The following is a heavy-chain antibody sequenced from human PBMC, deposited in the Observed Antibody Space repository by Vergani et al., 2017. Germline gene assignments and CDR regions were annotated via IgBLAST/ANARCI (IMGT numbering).Heavy chain of an antibody. CDR2: ISSGGGDI. Sequence: EVQLLESGGGLVQPGGSRRLFCAVAGFTFDTYTMAYVRQAPGKGREWVATISSGGGDIFYADSVKGRFTISRDNSKNTLFLQMNSLKDEDTDVYYCTTAWGLYYLHGEYFQYWGRGTLVSVSS. V-gene: IGHV3-23*01. D-gene: IGHD3-10*01. CDR1: GFTFDTYT. J-gene: IGHJ1*01. CDR3: TTAWGLYYLHGEYFQY.